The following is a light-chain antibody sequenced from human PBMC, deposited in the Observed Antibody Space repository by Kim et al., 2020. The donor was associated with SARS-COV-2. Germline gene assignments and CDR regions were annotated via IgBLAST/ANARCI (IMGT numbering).Light chain of an antibody. Sequence: DIVMTQSPLSLPVIPGEPASISCTSSQSLLQSNGYNYLDWYVQKPGQSPQLLIYLGSNRASGVPDRFSGSGSGTDFTLKISRVEAGDVGVYYCMQAVQTPWTFGQGTKVDIK. V-gene: IGKV2-28*01. CDR2: LGS. CDR3: MQAVQTPWT. J-gene: IGKJ1*01. CDR1: QSLLQSNGYNY.